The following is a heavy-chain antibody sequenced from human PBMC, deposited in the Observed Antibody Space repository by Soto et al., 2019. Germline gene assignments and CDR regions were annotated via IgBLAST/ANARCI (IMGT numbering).Heavy chain of an antibody. CDR1: GYTFTSYG. V-gene: IGHV1-18*01. J-gene: IGHJ4*02. CDR3: ARDSPPVDY. CDR2: ISAYNGNT. Sequence: QVQLVQSGAEVKKPGASVKVSCKASGYTFTSYGISWVRQAPGKGLEWMGWISAYNGNTKYAQKLQGRVTMTTDTSMSTTYRELRSLSSDDTAVYYCARDSPPVDYWGQGTLVTVSS.